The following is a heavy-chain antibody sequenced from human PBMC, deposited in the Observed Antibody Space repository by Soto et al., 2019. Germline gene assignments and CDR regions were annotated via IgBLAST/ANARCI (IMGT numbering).Heavy chain of an antibody. V-gene: IGHV3-15*01. J-gene: IGHJ4*02. Sequence: EVQLVESGGGLVKPGESLTPSCAASGITLDSAWVNWVRQAPGKGLEWVAQAKRKAAGGAIDYAAPVKGRFIISRDDSKNMAYLQMNSLKIEDTALYYCTTGYGSDWYGWGQGTLVTVSS. CDR3: TTGYGSDWYG. CDR1: GITLDSAW. CDR2: AKRKAAGGAI. D-gene: IGHD6-19*01.